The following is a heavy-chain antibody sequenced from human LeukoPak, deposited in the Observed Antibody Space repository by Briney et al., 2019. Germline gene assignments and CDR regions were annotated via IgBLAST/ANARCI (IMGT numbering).Heavy chain of an antibody. CDR1: GDSINGHY. V-gene: IGHV4-34*01. CDR2: INHSGST. D-gene: IGHD2-15*01. Sequence: SETLSLTCTISGDSINGHYWSWIRQPPGKGLEWIGEINHSGSTNYNPSLKSRVTISVDTSKNQFSLKLSSVTAADTAVYYCARGDCSGGSCYSSYWGQGTLVTVSS. CDR3: ARGDCSGGSCYSSY. J-gene: IGHJ4*02.